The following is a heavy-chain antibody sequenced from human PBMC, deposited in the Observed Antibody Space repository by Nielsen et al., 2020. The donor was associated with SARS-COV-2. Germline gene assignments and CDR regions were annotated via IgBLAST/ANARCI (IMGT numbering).Heavy chain of an antibody. CDR3: ANGLELHSNMDV. CDR1: GFTFDDYA. Sequence: GGSLRLSCAASGFTFDDYAMHWVRQAPGKGLEWVSGISWNSGSIGYADSVKGRFTISRDNAKNSLYLQMNSLRAEDTALYYCANGLELHSNMDVWGKGTTVTVSS. J-gene: IGHJ6*03. V-gene: IGHV3-9*01. CDR2: ISWNSGSI. D-gene: IGHD1-7*01.